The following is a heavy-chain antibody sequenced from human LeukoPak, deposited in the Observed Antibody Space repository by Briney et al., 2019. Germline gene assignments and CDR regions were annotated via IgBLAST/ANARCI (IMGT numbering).Heavy chain of an antibody. D-gene: IGHD3-16*01. V-gene: IGHV4-59*11. J-gene: IGHJ4*02. CDR2: IYDSGST. Sequence: PSETLSLTCTVSGGYISGHYWTWIRQPPGKGLEWIGYIYDSGSTTYNPSLKSRVTISVDTSKNQFSLKLNSLTAADTAVYYCARGGVLKSLDYWGQGTLVTVSS. CDR1: GGYISGHY. CDR3: ARGGVLKSLDY.